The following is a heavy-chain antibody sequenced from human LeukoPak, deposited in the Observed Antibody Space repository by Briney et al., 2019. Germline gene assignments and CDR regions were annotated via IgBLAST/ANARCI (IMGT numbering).Heavy chain of an antibody. D-gene: IGHD6-25*01. CDR1: GGSFSGYY. J-gene: IGHJ4*02. V-gene: IGHV4-34*01. Sequence: SETLSLTCAVYGGSFSGYYWSWIRQPPGKGLEWIGEINHSGSTNYNPSLKSRVTISVDTSKNQFSLKLSSVTAADTAVYYCARGRGLLDYWGQGTLVTVSS. CDR3: ARGRGLLDY. CDR2: INHSGST.